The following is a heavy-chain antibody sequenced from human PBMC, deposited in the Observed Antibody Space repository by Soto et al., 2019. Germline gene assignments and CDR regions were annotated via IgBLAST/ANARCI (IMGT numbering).Heavy chain of an antibody. CDR2: ISSSSSYI. Sequence: GGSLILSCAASGFTFSSYSMNWVRQAPGKGLEWGSSISSSSSYIYYADSVKGRFTISRDNAKNSLYLQMNSLRAEDTAVYYCARAGYSYGYDYWGQGTLVTVSS. CDR3: ARAGYSYGYDY. D-gene: IGHD5-18*01. V-gene: IGHV3-21*01. J-gene: IGHJ4*02. CDR1: GFTFSSYS.